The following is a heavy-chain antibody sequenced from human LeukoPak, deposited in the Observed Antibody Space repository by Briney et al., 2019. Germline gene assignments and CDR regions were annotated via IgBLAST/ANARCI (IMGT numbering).Heavy chain of an antibody. Sequence: PGGSLRLSCAGSGFIFSSYEMNWVRQAPGKGLEWVSYISNTDSTIYYADSVKGRFTISRDNAKNSLYLQMDSLRVEDTAVYYCARDGGLSNNVCFLDYWGQGTLVTVSS. CDR1: GFIFSSYE. D-gene: IGHD2/OR15-2a*01. V-gene: IGHV3-48*03. CDR3: ARDGGLSNNVCFLDY. J-gene: IGHJ4*02. CDR2: ISNTDSTI.